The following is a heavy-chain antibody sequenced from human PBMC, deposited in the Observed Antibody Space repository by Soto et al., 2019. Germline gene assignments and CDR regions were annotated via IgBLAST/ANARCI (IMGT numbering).Heavy chain of an antibody. Sequence: GGSLRHSCAASGFTFSSYAMSWVRQAPGKGLEWVSAISGSGGSTYYAVSVKGRFTISRDNSKNTLYLQMNSLRAVDTAVYYCAKTPDVKYSSSFDYWGQGTLVTVSS. J-gene: IGHJ4*02. CDR3: AKTPDVKYSSSFDY. V-gene: IGHV3-23*01. D-gene: IGHD6-13*01. CDR1: GFTFSSYA. CDR2: ISGSGGST.